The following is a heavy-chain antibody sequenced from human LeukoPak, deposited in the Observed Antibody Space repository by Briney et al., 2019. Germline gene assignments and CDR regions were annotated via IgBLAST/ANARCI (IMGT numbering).Heavy chain of an antibody. D-gene: IGHD3-22*01. CDR3: ARGGYYFDY. CDR2: IYYSGST. V-gene: IGHV4-59*01. CDR1: GGSISSYY. J-gene: IGHJ4*02. Sequence: SETLSLTCTVSGGSISSYYWSWIRQPPGKGLEWIGHIYYSGSTNYNPSLKSRVTISVDTSKSQFSLKLSSVTAADTAVYYCARGGYYFDYWGQGTLVTVSS.